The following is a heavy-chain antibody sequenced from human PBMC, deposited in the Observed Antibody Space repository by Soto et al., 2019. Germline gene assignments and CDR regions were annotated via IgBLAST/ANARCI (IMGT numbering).Heavy chain of an antibody. Sequence: QVPLVQSGAEVKKPGASVKVSCKASGYTFTSLGITWVRQAPGQGLEWVGWISAYNDNTNYAQKLQGRVTMTTDASTTTAYMELRSLRSDDTAMYYCARVRYYDTSGYYRFDYWGQGTLITVSS. CDR1: GYTFTSLG. V-gene: IGHV1-18*01. D-gene: IGHD3-22*01. CDR2: ISAYNDNT. J-gene: IGHJ4*02. CDR3: ARVRYYDTSGYYRFDY.